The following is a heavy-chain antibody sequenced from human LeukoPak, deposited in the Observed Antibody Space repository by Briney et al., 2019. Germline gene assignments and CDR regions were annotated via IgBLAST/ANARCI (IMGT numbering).Heavy chain of an antibody. D-gene: IGHD3-10*01. Sequence: ASVKVSCKASGYTFTSCDINWVRQATGQGLEWMGWMNPNSGNTGYAQKFQGRVTMTRNTSISTAYMELSSLRSEDTAVYYCAKNIWFGDGYYGMVVWGQGTTVTVSS. CDR2: MNPNSGNT. J-gene: IGHJ6*02. CDR1: GYTFTSCD. V-gene: IGHV1-8*01. CDR3: AKNIWFGDGYYGMVV.